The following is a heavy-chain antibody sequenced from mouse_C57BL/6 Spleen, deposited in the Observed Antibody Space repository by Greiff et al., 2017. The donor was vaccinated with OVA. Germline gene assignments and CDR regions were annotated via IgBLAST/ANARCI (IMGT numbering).Heavy chain of an antibody. J-gene: IGHJ3*01. CDR3: ARGGYGSSYAWLAY. V-gene: IGHV1-50*01. D-gene: IGHD1-1*01. CDR1: GYTFTSYW. Sequence: QVQLQQPGAELVKPGASVKLSCKASGYTFTSYWMQWVKQRPGQGLEWIGEIDPSDSYTNYNQKFKGKATLTVDTSSSTAYMQLSSLTSEDSAVYYYARGGYGSSYAWLAYWGQGTLVTVSA. CDR2: IDPSDSYT.